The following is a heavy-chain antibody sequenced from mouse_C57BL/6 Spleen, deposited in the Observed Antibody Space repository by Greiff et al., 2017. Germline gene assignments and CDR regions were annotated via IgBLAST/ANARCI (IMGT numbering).Heavy chain of an antibody. CDR1: GYTFTSYW. CDR2: IDPSDSYT. D-gene: IGHD2-1*01. V-gene: IGHV1-69*01. CDR3: ARHYGNYWYFDV. Sequence: QVHVKQPGAELVMPGASVKLSCKASGYTFTSYWMHWVKQRPGQGLEWIGEIDPSDSYTNYNQKFKGKSTLTVDKSSSTAYMQLSSLTSEDSAVYYCARHYGNYWYFDVWGTGTTVTVSS. J-gene: IGHJ1*03.